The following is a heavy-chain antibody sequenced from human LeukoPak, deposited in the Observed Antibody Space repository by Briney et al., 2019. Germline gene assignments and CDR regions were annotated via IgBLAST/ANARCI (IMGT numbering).Heavy chain of an antibody. CDR3: ARTNNWNYNYYYYYMDV. D-gene: IGHD1-7*01. CDR2: ISSSSSYI. Sequence: GGSLRLSCAASGFTFSSYSMNWVRQAPGKGLEWVSSISSSSSYIYYADSVKGRFTISRDNAKNSLYLQMDSLRAEDTAAYYCARTNNWNYNYYYYYMDVWGKGTTVTVSS. J-gene: IGHJ6*03. V-gene: IGHV3-21*01. CDR1: GFTFSSYS.